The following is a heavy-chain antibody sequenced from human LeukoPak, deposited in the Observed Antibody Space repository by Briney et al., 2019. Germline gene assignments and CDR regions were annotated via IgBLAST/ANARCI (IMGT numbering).Heavy chain of an antibody. CDR2: INPNSGGT. J-gene: IGHJ4*02. CDR1: GYSFTGYY. V-gene: IGHV1-2*02. Sequence: ASVTVSCKASGYSFTGYYMHWVRQAPGQGLEWMGWINPNSGGTNYSHKFQGRVTMTRDTSNSTAYMELSTLRAQDTAVYYCARPADIGATPFDYWGQGTLVTVSS. CDR3: ARPADIGATPFDY. D-gene: IGHD5-12*01.